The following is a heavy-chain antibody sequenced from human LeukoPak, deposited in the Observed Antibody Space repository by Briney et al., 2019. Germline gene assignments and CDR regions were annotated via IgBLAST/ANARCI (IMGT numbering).Heavy chain of an antibody. V-gene: IGHV4-59*01. J-gene: IGHJ6*03. CDR2: IYYSGST. CDR1: GGSISSYY. Sequence: SETLSLTCTVSGGSISSYYWSWIRQPPGKGLEWIGYIYYSGSTNYNPSLKSRVTISVDTSKNQFSLKLSSVTAADTAVYYCARGEGYSSSWYNYYYYYYMDVWGKGTTVTISS. D-gene: IGHD6-13*01. CDR3: ARGEGYSSSWYNYYYYYYMDV.